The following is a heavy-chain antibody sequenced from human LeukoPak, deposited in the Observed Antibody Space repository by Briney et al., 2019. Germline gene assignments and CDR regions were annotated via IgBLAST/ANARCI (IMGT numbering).Heavy chain of an antibody. Sequence: GGSLRLSCAASGFTFSSYAMSWVRQAPGKGLEWVANIKQDGSEEYYVDSVKGRFTISRDNAKNSLYLQMNSLRAEDTAVYYCARDCGGDCYRTDAFDIWGQGTMDTVSS. CDR3: ARDCGGDCYRTDAFDI. J-gene: IGHJ3*02. CDR2: IKQDGSEE. D-gene: IGHD2-21*02. CDR1: GFTFSSYA. V-gene: IGHV3-7*03.